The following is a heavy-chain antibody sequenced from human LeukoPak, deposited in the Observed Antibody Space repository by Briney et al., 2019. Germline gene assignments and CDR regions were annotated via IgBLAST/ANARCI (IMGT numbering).Heavy chain of an antibody. Sequence: GGSLRLSCAASGVTFSNAWMSWVRQAPGKGLEWVGRIKGKTDGGTTDYAAPVKGRFTISRDDSKNTLYLQMNSLKTEDTAVYYCTTDVSVRGVIIPFYWGQGTLVTVSS. J-gene: IGHJ4*02. CDR3: TTDVSVRGVIIPFY. D-gene: IGHD3-10*01. V-gene: IGHV3-15*01. CDR2: IKGKTDGGTT. CDR1: GVTFSNAW.